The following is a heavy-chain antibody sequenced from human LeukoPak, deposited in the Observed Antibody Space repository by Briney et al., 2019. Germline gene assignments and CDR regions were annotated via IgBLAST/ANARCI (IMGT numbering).Heavy chain of an antibody. J-gene: IGHJ4*02. D-gene: IGHD2-21*02. V-gene: IGHV3-23*01. Sequence: GGSLRLSCAASGFTFSSYAMSWVRQAPGKGLEWVSAISGSGGSTYYADSVKGRFTISRDNSKNTLYLQMNSLRAEDTAVYYCAKPAPVVVTSRSEKYYFDYWGQGTLVTVSS. CDR3: AKPAPVVVTSRSEKYYFDY. CDR1: GFTFSSYA. CDR2: ISGSGGST.